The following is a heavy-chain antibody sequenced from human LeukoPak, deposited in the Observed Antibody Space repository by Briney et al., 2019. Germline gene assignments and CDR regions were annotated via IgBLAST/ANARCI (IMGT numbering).Heavy chain of an antibody. V-gene: IGHV4-4*07. Sequence: PSETLSLTCTVSGGSISSYYWSWIRQPAGKGLEWIGRIYTSGSTNYNPSLKSRVTMSVDTSKNQFSLKLSSVTAADTAVYYCARDRADILTGYSLFDYWGQGTLVTVSS. J-gene: IGHJ4*02. D-gene: IGHD3-9*01. CDR3: ARDRADILTGYSLFDY. CDR1: GGSISSYY. CDR2: IYTSGST.